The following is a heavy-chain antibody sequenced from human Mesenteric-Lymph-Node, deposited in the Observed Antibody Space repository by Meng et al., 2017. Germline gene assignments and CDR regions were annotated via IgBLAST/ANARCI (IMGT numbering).Heavy chain of an antibody. CDR1: GGSISSSSYY. V-gene: IGHV4-39*07. Sequence: SETLSLTCTVSGGSISSSSYYWGWIRQPPGKGLEWIGSIYYSGSTYYNPSLKSRVTISVDTSKNQFSLKLSSVTAADTAVYYCAALMLREVGGYWGQGTLVTVSS. D-gene: IGHD3-16*01. J-gene: IGHJ4*02. CDR3: AALMLREVGGY. CDR2: IYYSGST.